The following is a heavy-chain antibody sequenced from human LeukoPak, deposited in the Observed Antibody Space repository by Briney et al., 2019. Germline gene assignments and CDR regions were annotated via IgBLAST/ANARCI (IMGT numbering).Heavy chain of an antibody. V-gene: IGHV3-66*01. D-gene: IGHD5-12*01. Sequence: GGSLRLSCAASGLTVGFKCMSWVRQAPGKGLEWVSIIYSGGSSYYADSVKGRFTVSRDTSKNALYLQMNSLRAEDTAVYYCATRPDGNDVPYFDYWGQGTLVTVSS. CDR1: GLTVGFKC. J-gene: IGHJ4*02. CDR2: IYSGGSS. CDR3: ATRPDGNDVPYFDY.